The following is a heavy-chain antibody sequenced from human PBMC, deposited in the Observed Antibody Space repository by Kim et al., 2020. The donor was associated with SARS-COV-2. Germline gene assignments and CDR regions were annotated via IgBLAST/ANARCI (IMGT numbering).Heavy chain of an antibody. V-gene: IGHV5-51*01. CDR2: IYPGDSDT. D-gene: IGHD3-22*01. J-gene: IGHJ6*03. CDR3: ARRNYYYDNRGYYYYYYMDV. Sequence: GESLKISCKGSGYSFTSYWIGWVRQMPGKGLEWMGIIYPGDSDTRYSPSFQGQVTISADKSISTAYLQWSSLKASDTAMYYCARRNYYYDNRGYYYYYYMDVWGKGTMVTVSS. CDR1: GYSFTSYW.